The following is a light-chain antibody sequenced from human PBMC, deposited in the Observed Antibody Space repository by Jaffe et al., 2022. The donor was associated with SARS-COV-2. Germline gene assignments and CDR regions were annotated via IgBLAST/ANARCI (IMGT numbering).Light chain of an antibody. J-gene: IGLJ3*02. CDR1: SSNIGSNT. CDR2: SHN. CDR3: ATWDDSLNGPV. V-gene: IGLV1-44*01. Sequence: QSVLTQPPSASGTPGQRVTISCSGSSSNIGSNTVNWYQHLPGAAPKLLIYSHNQRPSGVPDRFSGSKSGTSASLAINGLQSEDEADYHCATWDDSLNGPVFGGGTKLTVL.